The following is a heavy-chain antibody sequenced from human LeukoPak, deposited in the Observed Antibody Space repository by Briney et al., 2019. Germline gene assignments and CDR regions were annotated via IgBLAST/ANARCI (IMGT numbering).Heavy chain of an antibody. CDR3: ARVPRGAFDI. CDR1: GFTVSSNY. CDR2: IYSGGST. J-gene: IGHJ3*02. D-gene: IGHD3-10*01. V-gene: IGHV3-53*01. Sequence: GGSLRLSCAASGFTVSSNYMSWVRQAPGKGLEWVSVIYSGGSTYYADSVKGRFTISRDNSKNTLYLQMNSMRAEDTAVYYCARVPRGAFDIWGQGTMVTVSS.